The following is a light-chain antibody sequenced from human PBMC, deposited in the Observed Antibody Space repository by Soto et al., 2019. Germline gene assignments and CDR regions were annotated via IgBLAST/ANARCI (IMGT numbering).Light chain of an antibody. J-gene: IGLJ1*01. CDR2: DVT. CDR3: IAYTSSSTYV. CDR1: GSYVGAYNY. Sequence: QSVLTQPASVSGSPGQSITLSCTGTGSYVGAYNYVSWYQQNPGKAPQLMIYDVTTRPSGISNRFSGSKSGNTASLTISGLQAEDEADYYCIAYTSSSTYVFGTGTKVTVL. V-gene: IGLV2-14*01.